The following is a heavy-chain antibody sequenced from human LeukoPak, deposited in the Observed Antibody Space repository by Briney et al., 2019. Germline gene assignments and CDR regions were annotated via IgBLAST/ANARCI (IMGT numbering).Heavy chain of an antibody. Sequence: QSGRSLRLSCAASGFIFSSYAMSWVRHAPGKGLEWVSAISGSGGSTYYADSVTGRFTLSRDNSKNTLYLQMNSLRAGDAAVYYCANQLWFHWYFDLWGRGILVTVSS. CDR2: ISGSGGST. J-gene: IGHJ2*01. V-gene: IGHV3-23*01. D-gene: IGHD5-18*01. CDR3: ANQLWFHWYFDL. CDR1: GFIFSSYA.